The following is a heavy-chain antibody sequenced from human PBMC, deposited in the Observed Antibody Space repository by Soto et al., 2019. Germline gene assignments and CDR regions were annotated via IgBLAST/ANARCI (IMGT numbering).Heavy chain of an antibody. CDR2: ISWNSGSI. CDR3: AKDRGLVLSFYFDY. CDR1: GFTFDDYA. Sequence: EVQLVESGGGLVQPGRSLRLSCAASGFTFDDYAMHWVRQAPGKGLEWVSGISWNSGSIGYADSVKGRFTISRDNAKNTLYLPMSSVRAEDTAFYYWAKDRGLVLSFYFDYWGQGTLVTVSS. J-gene: IGHJ4*02. V-gene: IGHV3-9*01. D-gene: IGHD6-19*01.